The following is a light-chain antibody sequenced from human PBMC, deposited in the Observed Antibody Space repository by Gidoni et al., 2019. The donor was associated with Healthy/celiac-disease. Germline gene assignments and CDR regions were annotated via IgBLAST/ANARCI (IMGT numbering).Light chain of an antibody. CDR1: QSVLYSSHNKNY. V-gene: IGKV4-1*01. J-gene: IGKJ1*01. CDR2: WAS. Sequence: DIVMTQSPDSLAVSLGERATINCKSSQSVLYSSHNKNYLAWYQQKPGQPPKLLIYWASTRESGVPDRFSGSGSGTDFTLTISSLQAEDVAVYYCQQYYSTPRTFXQXTKVXIK. CDR3: QQYYSTPRT.